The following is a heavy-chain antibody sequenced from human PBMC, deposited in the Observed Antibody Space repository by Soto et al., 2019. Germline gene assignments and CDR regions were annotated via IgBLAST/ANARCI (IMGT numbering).Heavy chain of an antibody. Sequence: SETLSLTCAVYGGSFSGYYWSWIRQPPGKGLEWIGEINHSGSTNYNPSLKSRVTISVDTSKNQFSLKLSSVTAADTAVYYCARLSWIFNWFDPWGQGTLVTV. CDR2: INHSGST. V-gene: IGHV4-34*01. D-gene: IGHD2-2*03. CDR1: GGSFSGYY. CDR3: ARLSWIFNWFDP. J-gene: IGHJ5*02.